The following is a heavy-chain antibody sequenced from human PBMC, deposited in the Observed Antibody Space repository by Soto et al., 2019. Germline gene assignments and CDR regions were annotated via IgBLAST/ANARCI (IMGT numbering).Heavy chain of an antibody. CDR3: ARRGSGSYYDY. CDR2: ISGSGGST. Sequence: EVQLLESGGGLVQPGGSLRLSCAASGFTFSSYAMRWVRQAPGKGLEWVSAISGSGGSTYYADSVKGRFTISRDNSKNTLYLQMNSLRAEDTAVYSCARRGSGSYYDYWGQGTLVTVSS. J-gene: IGHJ4*02. CDR1: GFTFSSYA. D-gene: IGHD1-26*01. V-gene: IGHV3-23*01.